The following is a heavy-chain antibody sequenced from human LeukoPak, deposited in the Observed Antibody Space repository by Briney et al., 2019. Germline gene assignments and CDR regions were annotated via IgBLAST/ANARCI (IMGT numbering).Heavy chain of an antibody. J-gene: IGHJ5*02. CDR3: ARQVGDFRERCWFDP. CDR2: ISYSGNT. CDR1: GGSVSSNNHY. D-gene: IGHD5-24*01. Sequence: PSETLSLTCSVSGGSVSSNNHYWTWIRQPPGKGLEWIGYISYSGNTYYNPSLKSRIIMSVDTSKNQFSLKLSSVTAADTAVYYCARQVGDFRERCWFDPWGQGTLVTVSS. V-gene: IGHV4-30-4*01.